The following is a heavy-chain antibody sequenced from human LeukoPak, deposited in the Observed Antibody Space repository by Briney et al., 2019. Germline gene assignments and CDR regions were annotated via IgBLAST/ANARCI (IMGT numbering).Heavy chain of an antibody. D-gene: IGHD6-6*01. Sequence: PSETLSLTCTVSGGSISSSSYYWGWIRQPPGKGLEWIGSIYYSGSTYYNPSLKSRVTISVDTSKNQFSLKLSSVTAADTAVYYCARLQQLVPFYAFDIWGQGTMVTVSS. V-gene: IGHV4-39*07. CDR3: ARLQQLVPFYAFDI. CDR2: IYYSGST. CDR1: GGSISSSSYY. J-gene: IGHJ3*02.